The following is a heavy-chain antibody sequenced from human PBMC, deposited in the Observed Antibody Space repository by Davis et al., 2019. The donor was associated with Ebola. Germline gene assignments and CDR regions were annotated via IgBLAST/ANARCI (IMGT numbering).Heavy chain of an antibody. CDR3: ARDGHRLLWDYYDSSGYYFDY. V-gene: IGHV6-1*01. CDR1: GDSVSSNSAA. D-gene: IGHD3-22*01. Sequence: SQTLSLTCAISGDSVSSNSAAWNWIRQSPSRGLEWLGRTYYRSKWYNDYAVSVKSRITINPDTSKNQFSLQLNPVTPEDTAVYYCARDGHRLLWDYYDSSGYYFDYWGQGTLVTVSS. CDR2: TYYRSKWYN. J-gene: IGHJ4*02.